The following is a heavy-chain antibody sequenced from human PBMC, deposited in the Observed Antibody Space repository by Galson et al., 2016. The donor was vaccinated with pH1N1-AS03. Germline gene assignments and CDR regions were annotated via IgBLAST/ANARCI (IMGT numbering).Heavy chain of an antibody. J-gene: IGHJ5*02. V-gene: IGHV4-59*01. CDR3: TRDPTPGIAAA. CDR2: ISYTEST. Sequence: SETLSLTCAVSGDSISSYYWSWIRQPPGRGLEWMGYISYTESTNYNPSLKSRVTISVATSKNHFSLKLNSVTAADTAVYYCTRDPTPGIAAAWSPGTLVTVSS. CDR1: GDSISSYY. D-gene: IGHD6-13*01.